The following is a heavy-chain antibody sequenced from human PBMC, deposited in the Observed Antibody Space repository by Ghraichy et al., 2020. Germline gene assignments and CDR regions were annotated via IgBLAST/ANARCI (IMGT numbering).Heavy chain of an antibody. V-gene: IGHV1-18*01. J-gene: IGHJ6*03. CDR3: ARVHIVVVRVVNPYYYFYMDV. CDR2: ISDHNNHT. Sequence: ASVKVSCKASGYTFTSYGINWVRQAPGQGLEWMGWISDHNNHTNYAQKFQGRVTITTDTSTSTVYMELRSLRSDDTAVFYCARVHIVVVRVVNPYYYFYMDVWGKGTTVTVSS. D-gene: IGHD2-2*01. CDR1: GYTFTSYG.